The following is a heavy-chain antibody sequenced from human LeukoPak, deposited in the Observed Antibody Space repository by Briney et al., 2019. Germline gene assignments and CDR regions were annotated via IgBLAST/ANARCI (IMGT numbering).Heavy chain of an antibody. CDR3: ATLWLRGLVAFDI. CDR1: GGSFSGYY. J-gene: IGHJ3*02. D-gene: IGHD5-18*01. V-gene: IGHV4-34*01. Sequence: PSETLSLTCAVYGGSFSGYYWSWIRQPPGKGLEWIGEINHSGSTNYNPSLKSRVTISVDTSKNQFSLKLSSVTAADTAVYYCATLWLRGLVAFDIWGQVTMVTVSS. CDR2: INHSGST.